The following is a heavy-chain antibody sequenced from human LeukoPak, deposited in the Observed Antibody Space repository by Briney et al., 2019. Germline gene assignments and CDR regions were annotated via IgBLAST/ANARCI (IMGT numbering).Heavy chain of an antibody. J-gene: IGHJ4*02. CDR3: ARRHYFGSGSFLDY. Sequence: GEALKISCKGSGYSFTSYWIGWVRQMPGKGLEGMVIIYPGDSDTRYSPSFQGQVSISADKSISTAHLQWSSLKASDSALYYCARRHYFGSGSFLDYWGEARLVTVSS. CDR2: IYPGDSDT. V-gene: IGHV5-51*01. D-gene: IGHD3-10*01. CDR1: GYSFTSYW.